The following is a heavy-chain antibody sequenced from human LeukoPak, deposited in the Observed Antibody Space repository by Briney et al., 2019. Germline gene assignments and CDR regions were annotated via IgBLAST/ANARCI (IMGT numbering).Heavy chain of an antibody. CDR2: ISYDGSNK. Sequence: GRSLRLSCAASGFTFSSYAMHWVRQAPGKGLEWVAVISYDGSNKYYADSVKGRFTISGDNSKNTLYLQMNSLRAEDTAVYYCARVNGIGLSFYYYYYMDVWGKGTTVTVSS. J-gene: IGHJ6*03. D-gene: IGHD3-16*01. CDR3: ARVNGIGLSFYYYYYMDV. V-gene: IGHV3-30*04. CDR1: GFTFSSYA.